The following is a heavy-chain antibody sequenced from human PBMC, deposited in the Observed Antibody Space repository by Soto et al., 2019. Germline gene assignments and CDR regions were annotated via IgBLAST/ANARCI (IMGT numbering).Heavy chain of an antibody. CDR3: ARESGAGSLSWSAP. J-gene: IGHJ5*02. CDR2: ISAYNGNT. CDR1: GYTFTGYG. Sequence: AAVKVSCKACGYTFTGYGINWVRQAPGQGLEWMGWISAYNGNTNYAQKLQGRVTMTTDTSTSTAYMELRGLRSDDTAVYYCARESGAGSLSWSAPWGQGPRV. V-gene: IGHV1-18*01. D-gene: IGHD2-15*01.